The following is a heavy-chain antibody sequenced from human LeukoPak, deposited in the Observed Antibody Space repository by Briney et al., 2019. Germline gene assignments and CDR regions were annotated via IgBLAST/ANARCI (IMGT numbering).Heavy chain of an antibody. D-gene: IGHD3-10*02. Sequence: RPGGSLRLSCAASGFAFSDHCMDWVRQAPGKGLEWVGRTRDKANSYTTEYAASVRGRFTISRDDSENSLSLQMDSLKTEDTAVYYCAKGLGYGHLGGLSSLDVWGQGTTVTVSS. V-gene: IGHV3-72*01. J-gene: IGHJ6*02. CDR1: GFAFSDHC. CDR2: TRDKANSYTT. CDR3: AKGLGYGHLGGLSSLDV.